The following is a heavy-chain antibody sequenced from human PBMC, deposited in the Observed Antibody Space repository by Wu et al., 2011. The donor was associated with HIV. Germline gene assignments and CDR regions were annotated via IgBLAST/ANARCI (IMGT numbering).Heavy chain of an antibody. CDR1: GGTSGDSSSRFA. CDR2: IIPMFHSS. J-gene: IGHJ6*03. V-gene: IGHV1-69*05. CDR3: ARDGSSAQLDLYYNHMDV. D-gene: IGHD6-6*01. Sequence: QVHLMQSGAEVKKPGSSVKISCETSGGTSGDSSSRFAFSWVRQAPGQGLEWLGGIIPMFHSSKHADKFEDRITIYTDAVTRTVNMELSSLTSDDTAVYYCARDGSSAQLDLYYNHMDVWGKGTTVTVSS.